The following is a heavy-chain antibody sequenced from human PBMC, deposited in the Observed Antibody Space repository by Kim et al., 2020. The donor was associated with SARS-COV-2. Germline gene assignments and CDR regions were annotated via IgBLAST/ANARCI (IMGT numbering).Heavy chain of an antibody. Sequence: SETLSLTCTVSGGSISSSSYYWGWIRQPPGKGLEWIGCIYYSGSTYYNPSLKSRVTISVDTSKNQFSLKLSSVTAADTAVYYCARQSYGDYVSGYWGQGTLVTVSS. J-gene: IGHJ4*02. CDR2: IYYSGST. V-gene: IGHV4-39*01. CDR1: GGSISSSSYY. D-gene: IGHD4-17*01. CDR3: ARQSYGDYVSGY.